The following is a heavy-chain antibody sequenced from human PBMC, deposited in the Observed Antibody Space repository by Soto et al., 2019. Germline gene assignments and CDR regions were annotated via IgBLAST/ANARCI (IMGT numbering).Heavy chain of an antibody. V-gene: IGHV1-18*04. CDR3: VRDPQRNDY. D-gene: IGHD2-2*01. CDR2: ISASNGNR. J-gene: IGHJ4*02. CDR1: GYDFSSYG. Sequence: QVQLVQSGAEVKKPGASVQVSCKASGYDFSSYGISWVRQAPGQGLEWMGWISASNGNRDYAQQFQGRVTRTSDTSRTKAYMDLRSLRSDDTAVYYCVRDPQRNDYWGQGTLVNVSS.